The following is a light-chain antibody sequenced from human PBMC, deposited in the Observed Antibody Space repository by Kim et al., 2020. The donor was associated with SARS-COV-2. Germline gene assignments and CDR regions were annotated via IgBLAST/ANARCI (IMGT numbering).Light chain of an antibody. J-gene: IGLJ2*01. CDR1: AGDVGGFVY. CDR3: SSHTSSRPLVV. CDR2: DVT. V-gene: IGLV2-14*03. Sequence: SITFAGTGTAGDVGGFVYVSWYQQRPGKAPNLVISDVTNRPSGISHRFSGSKSGNTASLTISGLRAEDEADYYCSSHTSSRPLVVFGGGTQLTVL.